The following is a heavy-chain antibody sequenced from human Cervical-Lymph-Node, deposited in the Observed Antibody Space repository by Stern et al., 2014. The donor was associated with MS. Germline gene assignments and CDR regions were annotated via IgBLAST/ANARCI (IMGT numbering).Heavy chain of an antibody. D-gene: IGHD2-21*02. V-gene: IGHV4-59*02. J-gene: IGHJ2*01. CDR3: ARDPSTTASDWFFDL. Sequence: QLQLQDSGPGLVKPSETLSLTCTVSGGAVSDYYWTWIRQRPGKGLEWIGYISDTGTTNYNPSLHSRVTITLDTSQNQVSLRLRSVTAADTAVYYCARDPSTTASDWFFDLWGRGSLVTVSS. CDR2: ISDTGTT. CDR1: GGAVSDYY.